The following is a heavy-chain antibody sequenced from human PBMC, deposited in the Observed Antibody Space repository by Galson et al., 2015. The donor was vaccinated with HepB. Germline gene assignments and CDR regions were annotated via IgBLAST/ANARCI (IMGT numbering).Heavy chain of an antibody. Sequence: SETLSLTCTVSGGSISSYYWSWIRQPPGKGLEWIGYIYYSGSTNYNPSLKSRVTISVDTSKNQFSLKLSSVTAADTAVYYCARVPPITIFGVVDYYYYGMDVWGQGTTVTVSS. CDR3: ARVPPITIFGVVDYYYYGMDV. CDR1: GGSISSYY. J-gene: IGHJ6*02. D-gene: IGHD3-3*01. CDR2: IYYSGST. V-gene: IGHV4-59*01.